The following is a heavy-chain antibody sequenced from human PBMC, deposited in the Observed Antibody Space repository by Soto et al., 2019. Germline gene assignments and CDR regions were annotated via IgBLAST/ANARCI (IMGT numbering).Heavy chain of an antibody. Sequence: QVQLVESGGGVVQPGRSLRLSCAASGFTFSSYAMHWFRQAPGKGLEWVAVISYDGSNKYYADSVKGRFTISRDNSKNTLYLQMNSLRAEDTAVYYCANRWAVAGTDAFDIWGQGTMVTVSS. D-gene: IGHD6-19*01. J-gene: IGHJ3*02. CDR2: ISYDGSNK. CDR3: ANRWAVAGTDAFDI. V-gene: IGHV3-30-3*01. CDR1: GFTFSSYA.